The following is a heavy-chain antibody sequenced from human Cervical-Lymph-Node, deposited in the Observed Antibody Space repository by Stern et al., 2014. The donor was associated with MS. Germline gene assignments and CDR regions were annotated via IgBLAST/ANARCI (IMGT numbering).Heavy chain of an antibody. CDR3: AKDQGETGYYFDY. CDR1: GFTFSSYG. D-gene: IGHD1-26*01. Sequence: VQLVESGGGVVQPGRSLRLSCAASGFTFSSYGMHWVRQAPGKGLERVAVISYDGSNKYYADSVKGRFTISRDNSKNTLYLQMNSLRAEDTAVYYCAKDQGETGYYFDYWGQGTLVTVSS. CDR2: ISYDGSNK. V-gene: IGHV3-30*18. J-gene: IGHJ4*02.